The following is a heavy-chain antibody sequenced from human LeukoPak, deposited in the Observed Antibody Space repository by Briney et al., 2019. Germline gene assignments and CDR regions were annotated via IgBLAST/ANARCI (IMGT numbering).Heavy chain of an antibody. CDR3: ARWSGMAAAGTTSGGMDV. CDR2: ISYDGSNK. CDR1: GFTFSSYA. J-gene: IGHJ6*02. V-gene: IGHV3-30-3*01. Sequence: GGSLRLSCAASGFTFSSYAMHWVRQAPGKGLEWVAVISYDGSNKYYADSVKGRFTISRDNSKNTLYLQMNSLRAEDTAVYYCARWSGMAAAGTTSGGMDVWGQGTTVTVSS. D-gene: IGHD6-13*01.